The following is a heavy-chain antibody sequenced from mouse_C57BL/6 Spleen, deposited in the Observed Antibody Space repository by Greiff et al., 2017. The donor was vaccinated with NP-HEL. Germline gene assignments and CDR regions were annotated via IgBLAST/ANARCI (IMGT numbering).Heavy chain of an antibody. Sequence: DVKLQESGPGLVKPSQSLSLTCSVTGYSITSGYYWNWIRQFPGNKLEWMGYISYDGSNNYNPSLKNRISITRDTSKNQFFLKLNSVTTEDTATYYCARGVGWLLSDYWGQGTTLTVSS. D-gene: IGHD2-3*01. V-gene: IGHV3-6*01. CDR3: ARGVGWLLSDY. J-gene: IGHJ2*01. CDR2: ISYDGSN. CDR1: GYSITSGYY.